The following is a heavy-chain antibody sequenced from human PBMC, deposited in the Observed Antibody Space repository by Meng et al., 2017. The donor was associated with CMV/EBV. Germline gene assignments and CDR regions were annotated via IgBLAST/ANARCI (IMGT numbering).Heavy chain of an antibody. J-gene: IGHJ6*02. V-gene: IGHV3-21*01. Sequence: GESLKISCAASGFTFSSYSMNWVRQAPGKGLEWVSSISSSSSYIYYADSVKGRFTISRDNAKNSLYLQMNGLRAEDTAVYYCATRYCSSTSCHSYYYGMDVWGQGTTVTVSS. CDR3: ATRYCSSTSCHSYYYGMDV. CDR1: GFTFSSYS. CDR2: ISSSSSYI. D-gene: IGHD2-2*01.